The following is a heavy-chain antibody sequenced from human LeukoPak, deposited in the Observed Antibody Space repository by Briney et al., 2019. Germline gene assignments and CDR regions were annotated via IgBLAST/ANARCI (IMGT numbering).Heavy chain of an antibody. Sequence: GASVKVSCKASGYTFSSHYMHWVRQATGQGLEWMGWMNPNSGNTGYAQKFQGRVTMTRNTSISTAYMELSSLRSEDTAVYYCARGIAVAGTYGFDYWGQGTLVTVSS. CDR3: ARGIAVAGTYGFDY. J-gene: IGHJ4*02. CDR1: GYTFSSHY. V-gene: IGHV1-8*02. D-gene: IGHD6-19*01. CDR2: MNPNSGNT.